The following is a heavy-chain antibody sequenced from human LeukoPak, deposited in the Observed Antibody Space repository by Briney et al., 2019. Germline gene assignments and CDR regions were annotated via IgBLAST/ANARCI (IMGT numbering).Heavy chain of an antibody. J-gene: IGHJ4*02. CDR3: ARLPHCSGGSCYTDY. CDR2: INPNSGGT. V-gene: IGHV1-2*06. Sequence: ASVKVSCKASGYTFTGYYMHWVRQAPGQGLEWMGRINPNSGGTNYAQKFQGRVTMTRDTSISTAYMELSRLRSDDTAVYYCARLPHCSGGSCYTDYWGQGTLVTVSS. D-gene: IGHD2-15*01. CDR1: GYTFTGYY.